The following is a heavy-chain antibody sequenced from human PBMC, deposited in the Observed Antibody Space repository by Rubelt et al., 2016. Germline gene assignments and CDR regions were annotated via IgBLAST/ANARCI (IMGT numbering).Heavy chain of an antibody. V-gene: IGHV4-39*07. CDR3: ARGYCSSTSCYFDD. Sequence: QLPLQESGPGLVKPSETLSLTCFVSGGSIRTSGYHSRWLRPPPGKALEWIGIVSPRWNTHYNPSLKTRVTISVDTSTNQFSLKLSSVTAAETAVYYCARGYCSSTSCYFDDWGQGTLVTVSS. J-gene: IGHJ4*02. CDR2: VSPRWNT. D-gene: IGHD2-2*01. CDR1: GGSIRTSGYH.